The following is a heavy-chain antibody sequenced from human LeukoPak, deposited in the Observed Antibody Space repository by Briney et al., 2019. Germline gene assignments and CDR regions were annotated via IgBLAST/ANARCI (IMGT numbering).Heavy chain of an antibody. CDR2: IIPILGIA. J-gene: IGHJ4*02. Sequence: ASVKVSCKASGGTFSSYTISWVRQAHGQGLEWMGRIIPILGIANYAQKFQGRVTITADKSTSTAYMELSSLRSEDTAVYYCASTASDYYDSSGYYLDYWGQGTLVTVSS. CDR1: GGTFSSYT. D-gene: IGHD3-22*01. CDR3: ASTASDYYDSSGYYLDY. V-gene: IGHV1-69*02.